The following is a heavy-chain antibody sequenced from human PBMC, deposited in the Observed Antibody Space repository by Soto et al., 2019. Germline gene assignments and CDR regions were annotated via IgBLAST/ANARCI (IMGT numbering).Heavy chain of an antibody. J-gene: IGHJ4*02. CDR2: ISYDGNNK. CDR1: GFTFSSYA. Sequence: QVQLMESGGGVVQPGRSLRLSCAASGFTFSSYAMHWVRQAPGKGLEWVAVISYDGNNKYYADSVKGRFTISRDNSKNTLYLQMNSLRAEDTDVYYCAKDGADWGQGTLVTVSS. CDR3: AKDGAD. D-gene: IGHD3-16*01. V-gene: IGHV3-30-3*01.